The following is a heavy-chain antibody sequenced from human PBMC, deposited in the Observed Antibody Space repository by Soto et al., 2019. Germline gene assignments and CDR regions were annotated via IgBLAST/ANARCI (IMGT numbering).Heavy chain of an antibody. CDR2: IYPGDSDT. CDR3: ARYCSGGSCYSHSFDY. Sequence: GESLKISCKGSGYSFTSYWIGWVRQMPGKGLEWMGIIYPGDSDTRYSPSFQGQVTISADKSISTAYLRWSSLKASDTAMYYCARYCSGGSCYSHSFDYWGQGTLVTVSS. D-gene: IGHD2-15*01. J-gene: IGHJ4*02. V-gene: IGHV5-51*01. CDR1: GYSFTSYW.